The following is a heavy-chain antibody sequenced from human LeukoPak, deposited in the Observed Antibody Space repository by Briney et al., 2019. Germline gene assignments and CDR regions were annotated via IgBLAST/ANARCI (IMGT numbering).Heavy chain of an antibody. D-gene: IGHD2-21*02. J-gene: IGHJ5*02. CDR3: ARGEVLTSALFWRGGMFDL. Sequence: SETLSLTCAVYGGSLRSYSWSWIRQPPGKGLEWIGEISHSGSTNNNPPLKSGVTISVDTSKNQFSLNLSSVTAADTAVYYCARGEVLTSALFWRGGMFDLWGQGTLVTVSS. CDR1: GGSLRSYS. CDR2: ISHSGST. V-gene: IGHV4-34*01.